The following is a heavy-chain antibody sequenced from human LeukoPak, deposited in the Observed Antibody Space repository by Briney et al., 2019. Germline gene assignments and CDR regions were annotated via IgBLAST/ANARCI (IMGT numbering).Heavy chain of an antibody. CDR3: ARESRGYDILTGKYHRGYYSYYMDV. CDR2: INWNGGST. J-gene: IGHJ6*03. D-gene: IGHD3-9*01. CDR1: GFTFDDYG. V-gene: IGHV3-20*04. Sequence: GRSLRLSCAASGFTFDDYGMSWVRQAPGKGLEWVSGINWNGGSTGYADSVKGRFTISRDNAKNSLYLQMNSLRAEDTAVYYCARESRGYDILTGKYHRGYYSYYMDVWGKGTTVTVSS.